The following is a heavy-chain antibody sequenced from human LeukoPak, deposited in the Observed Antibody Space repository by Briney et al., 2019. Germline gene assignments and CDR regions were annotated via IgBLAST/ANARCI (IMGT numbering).Heavy chain of an antibody. Sequence: GGSLRLSCAASGLTFSRSWMHWVRQAPGKGLVWVSRINGDGSSTNYADSVKGRFTISRDNAKNTLYLQMNSLRAEDTAVYYCARVHYTSSWVVDCWGQGTLVTVSA. J-gene: IGHJ4*02. CDR1: GLTFSRSW. CDR3: ARVHYTSSWVVDC. D-gene: IGHD6-13*01. V-gene: IGHV3-74*01. CDR2: INGDGSST.